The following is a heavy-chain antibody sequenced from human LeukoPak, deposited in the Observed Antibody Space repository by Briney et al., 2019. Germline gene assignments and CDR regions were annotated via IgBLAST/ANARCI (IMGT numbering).Heavy chain of an antibody. Sequence: GGSERLFCAASGFTFSIYGMHWARQAPGKGLECLVVIWYEGRNKYYADSVKGRFTISRDNSKNTLYLQMNSLRAEDTAVYYCARDPHPGIVVVVAASPDYWGQGTLVTVSS. CDR2: IWYEGRNK. D-gene: IGHD2-15*01. V-gene: IGHV3-33*01. CDR1: GFTFSIYG. J-gene: IGHJ4*02. CDR3: ARDPHPGIVVVVAASPDY.